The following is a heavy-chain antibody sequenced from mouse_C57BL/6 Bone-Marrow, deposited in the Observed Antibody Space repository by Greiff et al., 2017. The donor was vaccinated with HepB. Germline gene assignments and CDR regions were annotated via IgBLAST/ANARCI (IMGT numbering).Heavy chain of an antibody. CDR2: IDPEDGET. CDR1: GFNIKDYY. CDR3: ARSEGSGSSYGGFAY. D-gene: IGHD1-1*01. J-gene: IGHJ3*01. Sequence: DVKLVESGAELVKPGASVKLSCTASGFNIKDYYMHWVKQRTEQGLEWIGRIDPEDGETKYAPKFQGKATITADTSSNTAYLQLSSLTSEDTAVYYCARSEGSGSSYGGFAYWGQGTLVTVSA. V-gene: IGHV14-2*01.